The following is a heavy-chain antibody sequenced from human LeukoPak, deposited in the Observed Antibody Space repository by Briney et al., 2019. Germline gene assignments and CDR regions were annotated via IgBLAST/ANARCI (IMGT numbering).Heavy chain of an antibody. Sequence: GGTLRLSCAASGFTLSTDWMTWVRHAPGKGLEWGAHISQVGSQKSYVDSVRGRFTISRDNAKNSLYLQTNSLRVEDTAVYYCARATTIAPETLHSWGQGTLVTVSS. CDR3: ARATTIAPETLHS. D-gene: IGHD4-11*01. V-gene: IGHV3-7*01. J-gene: IGHJ4*02. CDR2: ISQVGSQK. CDR1: GFTLSTDW.